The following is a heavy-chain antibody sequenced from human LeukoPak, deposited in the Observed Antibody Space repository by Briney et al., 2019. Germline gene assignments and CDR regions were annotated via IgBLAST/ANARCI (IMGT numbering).Heavy chain of an antibody. J-gene: IGHJ6*02. CDR2: ISWNSGSI. V-gene: IGHV3-9*01. CDR1: GFTFDDYA. CDR3: AKDIEIFGVVEAYGMDV. Sequence: GGSLRLSCAASGFTFDDYAMHWVRQAPGKGLEWVSGISWNSGSIGYADSVKGRFTISRDNAKNSLYLQMNSLRVEDTALYYCAKDIEIFGVVEAYGMDVWGQGTTVTVSS. D-gene: IGHD3-3*01.